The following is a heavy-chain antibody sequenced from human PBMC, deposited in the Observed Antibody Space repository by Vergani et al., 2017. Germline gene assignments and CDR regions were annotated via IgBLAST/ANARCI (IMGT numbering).Heavy chain of an antibody. Sequence: QVQLQQWGAGLLKPSETLSLTCAVYGGSFSGYYWSWIRQPPGKGLEWIGEINHSGSTNYNPSLKSRVTISVDTSKNQFSLKLSSVTAADTAVYYCARHPQWLVFFDYWGQGTLVTVSS. CDR2: INHSGST. CDR3: ARHPQWLVFFDY. D-gene: IGHD6-19*01. V-gene: IGHV4-34*01. CDR1: GGSFSGYY. J-gene: IGHJ4*02.